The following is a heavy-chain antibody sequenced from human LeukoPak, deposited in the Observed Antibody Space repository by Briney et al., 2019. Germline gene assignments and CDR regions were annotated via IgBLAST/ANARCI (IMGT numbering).Heavy chain of an antibody. Sequence: TSETLSLTCTVSSGSISNSYWSWIRQPPGKGLEGIGYIYYSGSTNYNPSLKSRVTISIDTSKNQFSLKLSSVTAADTAVYYCARSRSRLGEFDHWGQGTLVTVSS. CDR2: IYYSGST. J-gene: IGHJ5*02. CDR1: SGSISNSY. CDR3: ARSRSRLGEFDH. D-gene: IGHD3-16*01. V-gene: IGHV4-59*01.